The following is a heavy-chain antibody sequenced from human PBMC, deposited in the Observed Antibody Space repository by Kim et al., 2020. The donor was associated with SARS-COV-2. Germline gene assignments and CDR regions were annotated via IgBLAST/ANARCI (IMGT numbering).Heavy chain of an antibody. D-gene: IGHD3-10*02. Sequence: GGSLRLSCAASGFPFRTYAMNWVRQAPGKGLEWIAHIWSGSSATYYADSVTGRFTISRDDAKNSLYLQMNSLRDDDTAVYYCAREGAVFSYFDYWGQGILVTVSS. J-gene: IGHJ4*02. V-gene: IGHV3-48*02. CDR2: IWSGSSAT. CDR3: AREGAVFSYFDY. CDR1: GFPFRTYA.